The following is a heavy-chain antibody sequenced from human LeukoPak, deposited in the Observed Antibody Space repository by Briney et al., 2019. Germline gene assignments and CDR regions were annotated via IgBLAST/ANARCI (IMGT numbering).Heavy chain of an antibody. Sequence: PSETLSLTCTVSGYSISSGYYWGWIRQPPGKGLEWIGSVYHSGSTYYNPSVKSRVTISADTSKNQFSLKLSSVTAADTAVYYCARRDSGSYDYWGQGTLVTVSS. CDR3: ARRDSGSYDY. J-gene: IGHJ4*02. CDR1: GYSISSGYY. V-gene: IGHV4-38-2*02. CDR2: VYHSGST. D-gene: IGHD1-26*01.